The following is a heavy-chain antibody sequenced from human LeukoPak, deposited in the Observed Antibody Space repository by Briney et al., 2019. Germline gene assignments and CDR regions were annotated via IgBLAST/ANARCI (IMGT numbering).Heavy chain of an antibody. J-gene: IGHJ5*02. CDR2: VYYSGST. CDR3: ARASFNVVFGNWFDP. V-gene: IGHV4-39*01. Sequence: PSETLSLTCTVSSGSIGSSRNYWGWIRQAPGQGLEWIGNVYYSGSTFYNPSCKSRVTISVDTSKNQYSLKLRSVTAADTAIYYCARASFNVVFGNWFDPWGQGTLVTVSS. CDR1: SGSIGSSRNY. D-gene: IGHD2-8*01.